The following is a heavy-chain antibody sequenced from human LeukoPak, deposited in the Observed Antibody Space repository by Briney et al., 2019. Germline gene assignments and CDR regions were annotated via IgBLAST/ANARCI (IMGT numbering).Heavy chain of an antibody. CDR2: IYYSGST. CDR3: ARDYGGNSESGFQH. D-gene: IGHD4-23*01. V-gene: IGHV4-59*12. Sequence: PSETLSLTCTVSGGSISNYYWSWIRQPPGKGLEWIGYIYYSGSTNYNPSLKSRVTISVDTSKNQFSLKLSSVTAADTAVYYCARDYGGNSESGFQHWGQGTLVTVSS. J-gene: IGHJ1*01. CDR1: GGSISNYY.